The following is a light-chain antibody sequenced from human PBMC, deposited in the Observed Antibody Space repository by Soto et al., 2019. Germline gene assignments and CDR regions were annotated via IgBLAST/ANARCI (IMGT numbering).Light chain of an antibody. J-gene: IGLJ2*01. V-gene: IGLV4-69*01. Sequence: QPVLTQSPSASASLGASVKLTCTLSGGHSSDAIAWLQQQPEKGPRYLMRIYTDGSHRKGDGIPDRFLGSISGAERYLTISSLQSEDEADYYCQTWGTGIRVFGGGTQLTVL. CDR2: IYTDGSH. CDR3: QTWGTGIRV. CDR1: GGHSSDA.